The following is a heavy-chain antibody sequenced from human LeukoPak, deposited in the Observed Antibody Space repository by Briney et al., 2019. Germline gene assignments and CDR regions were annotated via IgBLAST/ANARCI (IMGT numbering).Heavy chain of an antibody. CDR1: GGPFTDYSGYS. D-gene: IGHD2-8*02. J-gene: IGHJ6*03. CDR3: ARVRHDPLEYWYYIDL. Sequence: SETLSLTCAVYGGPFTDYSGYSWTWIRQPPGKGLEWIGEINHSGSPKYNPSLESRLTISVDTSTRQFSLKLHSVTAADAAVYRCARVRHDPLEYWYYIDLWGNGTMVTVSS. CDR2: INHSGSP. V-gene: IGHV4-34*01.